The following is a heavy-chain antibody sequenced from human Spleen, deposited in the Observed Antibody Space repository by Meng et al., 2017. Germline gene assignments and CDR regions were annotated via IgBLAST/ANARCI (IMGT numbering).Heavy chain of an antibody. Sequence: SVNVSCKASGYTFTTFHVNWVRQATGQGLEWMGWMDPNSCNTGHAQKLQGRVTLTSNTSISTAYMELTTLISDDTAVYYCARTVVTDTDNVFDSWGQGTRVTVSS. J-gene: IGHJ4*03. D-gene: IGHD4-23*01. CDR3: ARTVVTDTDNVFDS. CDR2: MDPNSCNT. V-gene: IGHV1-8*03. CDR1: GYTFTTFH.